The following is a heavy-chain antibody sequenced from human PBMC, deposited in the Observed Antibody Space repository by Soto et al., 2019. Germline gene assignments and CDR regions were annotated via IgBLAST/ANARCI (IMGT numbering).Heavy chain of an antibody. CDR1: GIIFTGYG. J-gene: IGHJ6*03. CDR3: ARGRAYMDV. Sequence: GGSLRLSCAVSGIIFTGYGMHWVRQAPGKGLEWVANIKQDGSEKYYVDSVKGRFTISRDNAKNSLYLQMNSLRAEDTAVYYCARGRAYMDVWGKGTTVTVSS. CDR2: IKQDGSEK. V-gene: IGHV3-7*04.